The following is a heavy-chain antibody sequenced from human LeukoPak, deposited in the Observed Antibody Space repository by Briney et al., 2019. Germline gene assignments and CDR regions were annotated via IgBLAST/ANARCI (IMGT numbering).Heavy chain of an antibody. CDR2: MNPNSGNT. Sequence: ASVKVSCKASGYTFTSYDINWVRQATGQGLEWMGWMNPNSGNTAYAQKFQGRVTMTRNTSISTAYMELSSLRSEDTAVYYCARGGLFCNNTSCYPYYYYYMDVWGKGTPVTVSS. CDR3: ARGGLFCNNTSCYPYYYYYMDV. D-gene: IGHD2-2*01. CDR1: GYTFTSYD. J-gene: IGHJ6*03. V-gene: IGHV1-8*01.